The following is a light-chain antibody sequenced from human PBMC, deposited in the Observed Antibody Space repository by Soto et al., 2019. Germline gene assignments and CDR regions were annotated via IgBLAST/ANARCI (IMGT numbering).Light chain of an antibody. Sequence: DIQLTQSPSFLSASVGDRVSITCRASQGISTYLTWYQQKPGKAPKLLIYSASTLQSGVPSRFSGSGSGTEFTLTISSLQPEDFATYFCHQLNSLPLTFGQGTKVEIK. V-gene: IGKV1-9*01. CDR1: QGISTY. J-gene: IGKJ1*01. CDR3: HQLNSLPLT. CDR2: SAS.